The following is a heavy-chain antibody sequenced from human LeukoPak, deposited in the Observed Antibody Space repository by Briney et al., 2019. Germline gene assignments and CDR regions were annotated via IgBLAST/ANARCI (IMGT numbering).Heavy chain of an antibody. D-gene: IGHD3-3*01. Sequence: GGSLRLSCAASGFTFSSYAMHWVRQAPGKGLEYVSAISSNGGSTYYANSVKGRFTISRDSSKNTLYLQMGSLRAEDMAVYYCARGQYYDFWSGYRVDYWGQGTLVTVSS. J-gene: IGHJ4*02. CDR3: ARGQYYDFWSGYRVDY. CDR1: GFTFSSYA. CDR2: ISSNGGST. V-gene: IGHV3-64*01.